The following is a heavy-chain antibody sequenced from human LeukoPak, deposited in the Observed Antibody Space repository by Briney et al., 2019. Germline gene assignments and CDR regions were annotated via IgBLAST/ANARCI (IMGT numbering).Heavy chain of an antibody. CDR2: TYYSGST. CDR1: GGSISSGGYY. CDR3: ARDNYYDSSNYYRPFDY. Sequence: SETLSLTCTVSGGSISSGGYYWSWIRQHPGKGLEWIGYTYYSGSTYYNPSLKSRVIISVDISNNQFSLKLSSVTAADTAVYYCARDNYYDSSNYYRPFDYWGQGILVTVSS. V-gene: IGHV4-31*03. J-gene: IGHJ4*02. D-gene: IGHD3-22*01.